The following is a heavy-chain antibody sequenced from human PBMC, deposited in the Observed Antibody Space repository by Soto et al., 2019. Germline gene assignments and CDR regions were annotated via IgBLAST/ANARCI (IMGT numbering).Heavy chain of an antibody. Sequence: SETLSLTCTASGGSLSSGDYYWSWMRQHPGKGLEWIGYIFYSGSTYYNPSLKSRVTISVDTSSNQFSLKLTSVTAADTAVYYCARDWSLDYWGQGTLVTVSS. CDR2: IFYSGST. V-gene: IGHV4-31*03. CDR1: GGSLSSGDYY. CDR3: ARDWSLDY. J-gene: IGHJ4*02.